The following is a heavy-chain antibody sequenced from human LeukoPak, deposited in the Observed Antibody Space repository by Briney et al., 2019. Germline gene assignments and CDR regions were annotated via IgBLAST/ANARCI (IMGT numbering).Heavy chain of an antibody. CDR3: ARGPLDDFWSGYYQDAFDI. CDR2: ISSSSSYI. Sequence: PGGSLRLSCAASGFTFSSYSMNWVRQAPGKGLEWVSSISSSSSYIYYADSVKGRFTISRDNAKNSLYLQMNSLRAEDTAVYYCARGPLDDFWSGYYQDAFDIWGQGTMVTVSS. V-gene: IGHV3-21*01. CDR1: GFTFSSYS. J-gene: IGHJ3*02. D-gene: IGHD3-3*01.